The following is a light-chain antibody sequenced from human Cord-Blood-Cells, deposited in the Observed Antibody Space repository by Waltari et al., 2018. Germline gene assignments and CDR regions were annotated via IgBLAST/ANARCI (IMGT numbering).Light chain of an antibody. Sequence: DIQMTQSPSPLSASVGVSVTIPCQASQDISNYLNWYQQKPGKAPKLLIYDASNLETGVPSRFSGSGSGTDFTFTISSLQPEDIATYYCQQYDNLPITFGQGTRLEIK. CDR3: QQYDNLPIT. CDR2: DAS. J-gene: IGKJ5*01. CDR1: QDISNY. V-gene: IGKV1-33*01.